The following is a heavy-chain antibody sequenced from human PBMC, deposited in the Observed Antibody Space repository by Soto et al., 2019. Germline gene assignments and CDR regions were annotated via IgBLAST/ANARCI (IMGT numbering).Heavy chain of an antibody. J-gene: IGHJ3*02. CDR1: GFSLSTSGMC. Sequence: SGPTLVNPTQTLTLTCTLSGFSLSTSGMCVSWIRQPPGKALEWLALIDWDDDKYYRTSLKTRLTISKDTSKNQVVLTMTNMDPVDTATYYCARIKGYSGRPGDAFDIWGQGTMVTVAS. D-gene: IGHD5-12*01. CDR3: ARIKGYSGRPGDAFDI. CDR2: IDWDDDK. V-gene: IGHV2-70*01.